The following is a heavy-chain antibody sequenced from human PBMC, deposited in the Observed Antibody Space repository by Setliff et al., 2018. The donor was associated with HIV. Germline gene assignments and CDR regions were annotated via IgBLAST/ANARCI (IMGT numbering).Heavy chain of an antibody. CDR3: ARDRIGITMVRGVPGWFDP. CDR2: IYTSGST. J-gene: IGHJ5*02. D-gene: IGHD3-10*01. Sequence: SETLSLTCTVSGGSISSGSYYWSWIRQPAGKGLEWIGHIYTSGSTNYNPSLKSRVTISVDTSKNQFSLKLSSVTAADTAVYYCARDRIGITMVRGVPGWFDPWGQGTLVTVSS. V-gene: IGHV4-61*09. CDR1: GGSISSGSYY.